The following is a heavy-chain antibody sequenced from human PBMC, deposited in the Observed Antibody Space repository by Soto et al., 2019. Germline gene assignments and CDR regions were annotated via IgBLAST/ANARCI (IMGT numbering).Heavy chain of an antibody. CDR3: ARDLFSGHGVGDLEFDY. CDR1: GGTFSSYA. J-gene: IGHJ4*02. V-gene: IGHV1-69*01. CDR2: IIPIFGTA. Sequence: QVQLVQSGAEVKKPGSSVKVSCKASGGTFSSYAISWVRQAPGQGLEWMGGIIPIFGTANYAQKFQGRVTITADESTSTAYMELSSLRSKDTAVYYCARDLFSGHGVGDLEFDYWGQGTLVTVSS. D-gene: IGHD3-16*01.